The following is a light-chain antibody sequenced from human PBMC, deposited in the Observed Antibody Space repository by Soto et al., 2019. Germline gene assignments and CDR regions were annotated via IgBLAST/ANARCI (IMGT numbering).Light chain of an antibody. CDR1: QDISKY. V-gene: IGKV1-33*01. CDR2: DVF. CDR3: QQYDQSPIS. J-gene: IGKJ4*01. Sequence: DIQMTQSASSLPASVGDTVTISCQASQDISKYLNWFQQKPGKAPKLLIYDVFNVETGVPSRFSGRGSGTEFTLMISNLQPEDFATYYCQQYDQSPISFGGGTKVDI.